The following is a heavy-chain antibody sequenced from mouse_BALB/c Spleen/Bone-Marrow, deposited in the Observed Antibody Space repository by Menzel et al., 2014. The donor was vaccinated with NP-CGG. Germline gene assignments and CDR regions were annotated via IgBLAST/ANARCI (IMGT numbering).Heavy chain of an antibody. CDR3: ARWGITLAY. D-gene: IGHD2-4*01. V-gene: IGHV1S81*02. Sequence: VQLQQSGAELVKPGASVKLSCKASGYTFTSYWMHWVKQRPGQGLEWIGEISPSNGRTNYNEKFKSKATLTVDKSSSTAYMQPSSLTSEDSAVYYCARWGITLAYWGQGTLVTVSA. CDR1: GYTFTSYW. J-gene: IGHJ3*01. CDR2: ISPSNGRT.